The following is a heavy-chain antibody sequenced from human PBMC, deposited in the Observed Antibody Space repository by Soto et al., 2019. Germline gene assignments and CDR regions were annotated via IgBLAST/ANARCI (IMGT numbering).Heavy chain of an antibody. CDR2: IIPIFGTA. J-gene: IGHJ6*04. D-gene: IGHD6-19*01. CDR3: ARDPVAGPYYYYGMDV. CDR1: VGTFSSYA. Sequence: QVQLVQSGADVKKPGSSVTVSCKAAVGTFSSYAISWVRQAPGQGLEWMGGIIPIFGTANYAQKFQGRVTITADESTSTAYMELSSLRSEDTAVYYCARDPVAGPYYYYGMDVWGKGTTVTVSS. V-gene: IGHV1-69*01.